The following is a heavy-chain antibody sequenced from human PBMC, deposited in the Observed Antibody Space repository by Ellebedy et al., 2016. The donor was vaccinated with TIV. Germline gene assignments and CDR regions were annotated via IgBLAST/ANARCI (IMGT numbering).Heavy chain of an antibody. CDR2: INPNSGGT. CDR1: GYTFTGYY. V-gene: IGHV1-2*02. Sequence: ASVKVSCXPSGYTFTGYYIHWVRQAPGQGLEWMGWINPNSGGTKYAQKFQGRVTMTRDTSISTAYMELSRLRSDDTAVYYCARDQGTITGTTKDYWGQGTLVTVSS. D-gene: IGHD1-7*01. J-gene: IGHJ4*02. CDR3: ARDQGTITGTTKDY.